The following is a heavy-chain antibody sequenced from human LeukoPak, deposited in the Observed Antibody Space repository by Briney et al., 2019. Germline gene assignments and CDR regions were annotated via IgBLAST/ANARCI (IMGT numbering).Heavy chain of an antibody. Sequence: GSRRRACPASRFTSGNSLVHWGGQAPGKGLGWGGPINADGKTTPYTDSVQGRFPIYRDNARNTVSLQMNRLPPEDTAVYYCVLVVEPPDSDGFDVWGQGTMITVSS. CDR1: RFTSGNSL. CDR3: VLVVEPPDSDGFDV. J-gene: IGHJ3*01. D-gene: IGHD1-14*01. CDR2: INADGKTT. V-gene: IGHV3-74*01.